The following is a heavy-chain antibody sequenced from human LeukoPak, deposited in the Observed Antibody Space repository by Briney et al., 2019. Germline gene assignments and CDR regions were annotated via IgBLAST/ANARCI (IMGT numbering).Heavy chain of an antibody. CDR3: ARQRVGIAAAYVVFDY. CDR2: IYPGDSDT. D-gene: IGHD6-13*01. V-gene: IGHV5-51*01. Sequence: GESLKISCKGSGYSFTSYWIGWVRQMPGKGLEWMGIIYPGDSDTRYSPSFQGQVTISADKSISTAYLQWSSLKASDTAMYYCARQRVGIAAAYVVFDYWGQGTLVTVSS. CDR1: GYSFTSYW. J-gene: IGHJ4*02.